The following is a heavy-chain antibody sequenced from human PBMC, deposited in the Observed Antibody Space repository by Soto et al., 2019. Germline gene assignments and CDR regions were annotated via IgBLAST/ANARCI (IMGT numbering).Heavy chain of an antibody. Sequence: GGSLRLSCAASGFTFSSYSMNWVRQAPGKGLEWVSSISSSSSYIYYADSVKGRFTISRDNAKNSLYLQMNSLRAEDTAVYYCARDVSGYDSNFDYWGQGTLVTVSS. D-gene: IGHD5-12*01. CDR2: ISSSSSYI. V-gene: IGHV3-21*01. CDR3: ARDVSGYDSNFDY. J-gene: IGHJ4*02. CDR1: GFTFSSYS.